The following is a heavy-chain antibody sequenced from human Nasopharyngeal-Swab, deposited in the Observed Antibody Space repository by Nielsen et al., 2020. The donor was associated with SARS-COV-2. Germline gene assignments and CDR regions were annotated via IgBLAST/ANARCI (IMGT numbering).Heavy chain of an antibody. J-gene: IGHJ5*02. CDR3: ARGPRTIFGVVIIGFDP. CDR2: INHSGST. D-gene: IGHD3-3*01. Sequence: SETLSLTCAVYGGSFSGYYWSWIRQPPGKGLEWIGEINHSGSTNYNPSLKSRVTISVDTSKNQFSLKPSSVTAADTAVYYCARGPRTIFGVVIIGFDPWGQGTLVTVSS. CDR1: GGSFSGYY. V-gene: IGHV4-34*01.